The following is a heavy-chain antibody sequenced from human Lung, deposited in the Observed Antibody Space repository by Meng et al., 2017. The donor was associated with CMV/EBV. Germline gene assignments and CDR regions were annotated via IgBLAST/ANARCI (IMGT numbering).Heavy chain of an antibody. CDR3: VKDMYWDQSYHGMDV. V-gene: IGHV3-66*02. J-gene: IGHJ6*02. CDR1: GLTVNNNL. CDR2: MYSGGST. D-gene: IGHD2-8*02. Sequence: GGSLRLXCAASGLTVNNNLLTWVRKAPGKGLEWVSVMYSGGSTYYTDSVKGRFTLSRDKSKNTLYLQMNRLRVEDTGVYYCVKDMYWDQSYHGMDVWGQGTTVTVSS.